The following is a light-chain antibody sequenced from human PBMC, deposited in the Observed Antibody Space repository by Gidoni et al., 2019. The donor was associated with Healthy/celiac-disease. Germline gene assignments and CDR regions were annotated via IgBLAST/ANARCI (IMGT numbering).Light chain of an antibody. CDR2: KDS. V-gene: IGLV3-25*03. Sequence: SYELTQPPSVSVSPGQTARITCSGDALPKQYAYWYQQKPGKAPVLVIYKDSERPSGIPERFSGSSSGTTVTLTISGVQAEDEADYYCQSADSSGTYPVVFGGGTKLTVL. CDR3: QSADSSGTYPVV. CDR1: ALPKQY. J-gene: IGLJ2*01.